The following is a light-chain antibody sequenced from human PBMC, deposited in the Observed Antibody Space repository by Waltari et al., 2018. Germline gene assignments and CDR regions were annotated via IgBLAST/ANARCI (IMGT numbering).Light chain of an antibody. Sequence: EIVLTQSPATLSLSPGERATLSCRASQCVSSYLAWYQQKPGQAPRLLIYDASNRATGIPARFSSSGSGTDFTLTISSLEPEDFAVYYCQQRSNWPPLTFGGGTKVEIK. CDR2: DAS. V-gene: IGKV3-11*01. CDR3: QQRSNWPPLT. J-gene: IGKJ4*01. CDR1: QCVSSY.